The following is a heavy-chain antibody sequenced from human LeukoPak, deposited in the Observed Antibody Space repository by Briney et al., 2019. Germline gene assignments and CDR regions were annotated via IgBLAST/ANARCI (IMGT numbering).Heavy chain of an antibody. Sequence: SVQVSCKASGGTFSSYAISWVRQAAGQGLEWMGVIIPIFGTANYAHKFQGRVTITTDDSTSTAYMALSNLKSQDTAVYYCASGGYGDYYFDYWGQGTLVTVSS. J-gene: IGHJ4*02. CDR1: GGTFSSYA. D-gene: IGHD4-17*01. V-gene: IGHV1-69*05. CDR2: IIPIFGTA. CDR3: ASGGYGDYYFDY.